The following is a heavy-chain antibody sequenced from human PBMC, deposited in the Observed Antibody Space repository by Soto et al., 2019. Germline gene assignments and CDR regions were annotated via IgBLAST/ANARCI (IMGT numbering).Heavy chain of an antibody. Sequence: QITLKESGPTLVKPTQTLTLTCTFSGFSLSTSGVGVGWIRQPPGKALEWLALIYWDDDKRYSPSLKSRLTITKDTSKNQVDLTMTNMDPVDTTKYYCSHTRGGYVDSDAFDIWGQGTMVTVSS. CDR1: GFSLSTSGVG. V-gene: IGHV2-5*02. J-gene: IGHJ3*02. CDR3: SHTRGGYVDSDAFDI. CDR2: IYWDDDK. D-gene: IGHD5-12*01.